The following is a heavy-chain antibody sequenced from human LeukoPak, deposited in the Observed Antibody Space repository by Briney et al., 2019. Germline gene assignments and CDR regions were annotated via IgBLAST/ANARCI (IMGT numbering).Heavy chain of an antibody. CDR3: AGGDRGGGTWFDP. V-gene: IGHV4-59*01. Sequence: PSETLSLTCTVSGGSISTYFWNWIRQPPGKGLEWIGYIYYSGSTKYNPSLKSRLTISVDTPKNQFYLKLTSVNGADTAVYYCAGGDRGGGTWFDPWGQGTLVSVSS. CDR2: IYYSGST. D-gene: IGHD3-16*01. J-gene: IGHJ5*02. CDR1: GGSISTYF.